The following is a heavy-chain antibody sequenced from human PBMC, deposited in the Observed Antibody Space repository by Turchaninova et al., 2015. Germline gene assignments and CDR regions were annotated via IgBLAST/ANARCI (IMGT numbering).Heavy chain of an antibody. CDR2: INQTGSS. CDR3: ARVSSSFFGVVVNGGWFDP. CDR1: GGSFSGYS. V-gene: IGHV4-34*01. Sequence: QVQLKQWGAGLVKPSETLSLTGALSGGSFSGYSWSWIRRPPGKGLEGIGEINQTGSSNYNPSLKRRVNVSVDTSKNQFSLKLTSVTAADTAVYYCARVSSSFFGVVVNGGWFDPWGQGTLVTV. D-gene: IGHD3-3*01. J-gene: IGHJ5*02.